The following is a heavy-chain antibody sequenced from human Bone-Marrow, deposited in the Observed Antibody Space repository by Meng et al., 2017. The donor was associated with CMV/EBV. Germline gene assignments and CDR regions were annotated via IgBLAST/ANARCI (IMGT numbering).Heavy chain of an antibody. CDR2: IHYGVGT. D-gene: IGHD5-12*01. Sequence: SETLSLTCNVSGVSVSSTSYYWGWIRQPPGKGLEWIGSIHYGVGTYQNPSLKSRVTVSVDTSKNQFSLKVPSMTAADTAVYYCVSGYGWFDPWGQGTLVTVSS. CDR3: VSGYGWFDP. J-gene: IGHJ5*02. V-gene: IGHV4-39*07. CDR1: GVSVSSTSYY.